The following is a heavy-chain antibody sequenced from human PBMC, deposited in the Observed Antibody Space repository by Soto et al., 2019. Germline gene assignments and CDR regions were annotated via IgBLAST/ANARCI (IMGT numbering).Heavy chain of an antibody. CDR3: ARDSLPPNYSNYARLFY. D-gene: IGHD4-4*01. CDR2: IDTSGST. J-gene: IGHJ4*02. V-gene: IGHV4-4*07. Sequence: SETLSLTCTVSGGSISSYYWSWIRQPTGKGLEWIGRIDTSGSTNYNPSLKSRVTMSLDTSKSHFSLKLSSVTGADTAVYYCARDSLPPNYSNYARLFYWGQGTLVTVSS. CDR1: GGSISSYY.